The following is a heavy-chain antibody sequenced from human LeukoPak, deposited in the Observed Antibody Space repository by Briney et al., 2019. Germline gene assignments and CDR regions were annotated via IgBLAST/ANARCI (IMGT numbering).Heavy chain of an antibody. J-gene: IGHJ6*03. D-gene: IGHD2-2*01. CDR2: ISVSGSA. Sequence: ETLSLVCTVCGDSISSVYWSWIRRPAGRGLEWLGRISVSGSANYNPTLKRRVTMSVDTSKNPFSLRLRSVTAADTAVYYCARSRSYYYYYIDVGGRGTTLTLPS. CDR3: ARSRSYYYYYIDV. V-gene: IGHV4-4*07. CDR1: GDSISSVY.